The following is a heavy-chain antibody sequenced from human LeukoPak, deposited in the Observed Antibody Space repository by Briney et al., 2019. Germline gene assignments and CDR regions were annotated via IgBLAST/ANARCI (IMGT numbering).Heavy chain of an antibody. Sequence: GGSLRLSCAASGFTFSSYAMHWVRQAPGKGLEWVAVISYDGSNKYYADSVKGRFTISRDNSKNTLYLQMNRLRAEDTAVYYCARDGGYSGYASYYFDYWGQGTLVTVSS. V-gene: IGHV3-30*14. CDR1: GFTFSSYA. D-gene: IGHD5-12*01. CDR3: ARDGGYSGYASYYFDY. J-gene: IGHJ4*02. CDR2: ISYDGSNK.